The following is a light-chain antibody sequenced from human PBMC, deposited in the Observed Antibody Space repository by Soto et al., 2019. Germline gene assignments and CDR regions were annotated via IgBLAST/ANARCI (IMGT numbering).Light chain of an antibody. J-gene: IGLJ1*01. V-gene: IGLV2-14*01. CDR2: EVN. CDR3: FSFTPTSTQA. CDR1: SSDIGAYDY. Sequence: QAAMTQPASLSGSPGQSITISCTGTSSDIGAYDYVSWFQQHPGKAPKLMISEVNNRPSGVSNRFSGSKSGNTAYLTISGLQVEDEAEYFCFSFTPTSTQAFGTGTRSPS.